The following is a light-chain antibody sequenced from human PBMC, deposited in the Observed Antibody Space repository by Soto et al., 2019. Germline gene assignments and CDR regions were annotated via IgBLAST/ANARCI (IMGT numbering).Light chain of an antibody. Sequence: EIVWTQSPGTLSLSPGERATRSCMASQSVSSSYLAWYQQKPGQAPRLLIYGASSRATGIPDRFSGSGSGTDFPHTISRMEHEDFAVYYCQQYGSSPLTFGGGTKVEIK. CDR3: QQYGSSPLT. CDR1: QSVSSSY. V-gene: IGKV3-20*01. J-gene: IGKJ4*01. CDR2: GAS.